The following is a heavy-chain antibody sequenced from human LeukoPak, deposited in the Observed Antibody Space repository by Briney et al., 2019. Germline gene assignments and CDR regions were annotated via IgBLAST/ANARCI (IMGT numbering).Heavy chain of an antibody. CDR2: INPTSGGT. Sequence: GASVTVSFTASGYTFTYYYMHWVRQAPGQGLEWVGWINPTSGGTNYAQKFQDRVTMTRDTSNNTSYMELSRLRSDDTALYYCAREFRTTTWSYDAFDLWGQGTMVTVSS. V-gene: IGHV1-2*02. D-gene: IGHD1/OR15-1a*01. CDR1: GYTFTYYY. J-gene: IGHJ3*01. CDR3: AREFRTTTWSYDAFDL.